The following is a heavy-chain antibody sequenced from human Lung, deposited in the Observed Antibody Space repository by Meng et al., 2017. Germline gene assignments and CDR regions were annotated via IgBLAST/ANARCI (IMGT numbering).Heavy chain of an antibody. CDR2: INHSGST. CDR3: ARPKQANWYFDL. Sequence: QGPLQQGGAGLLKPSETLASTCVVLGWSFSDYYWSWIRLPPGKGLEWIGEINHSGSTNYNPSLKSRVTISVDTSKNQFSLKLSSVTAADTAVYYCARPKQANWYFDLWGRGTLVTVSS. D-gene: IGHD1/OR15-1a*01. J-gene: IGHJ2*01. CDR1: GWSFSDYY. V-gene: IGHV4-34*01.